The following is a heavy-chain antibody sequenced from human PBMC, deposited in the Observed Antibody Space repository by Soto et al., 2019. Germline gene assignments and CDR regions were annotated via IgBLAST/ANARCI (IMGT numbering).Heavy chain of an antibody. J-gene: IGHJ4*02. Sequence: SETLSLTCAVSGASISGSYYYWAWLRQSPGQGPEWIGSVFYTGFTSYNPSLESRVSVSVDTSKSQFSLKLSAVTAADTAVYYCATSQKGYNWNYFDHWGQGALVTVSS. V-gene: IGHV4-39*01. CDR2: VFYTGFT. CDR1: GASISGSYYY. D-gene: IGHD1-20*01. CDR3: ATSQKGYNWNYFDH.